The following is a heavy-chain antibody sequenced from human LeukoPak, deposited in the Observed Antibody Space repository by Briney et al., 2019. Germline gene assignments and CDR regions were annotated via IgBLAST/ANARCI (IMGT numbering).Heavy chain of an antibody. J-gene: IGHJ4*02. Sequence: GGSLRLSCAGSGFTFSGYSMNWVRQAPGKGLEWVSYISNSDTIIYYADSVKGRFTISRDNAKNSLYLQMNSLRAEDTAVYYCARGVYGSGSYYANWGQGTLVTVSS. D-gene: IGHD3-10*01. CDR3: ARGVYGSGSYYAN. V-gene: IGHV3-11*01. CDR1: GFTFSGYS. CDR2: ISNSDTII.